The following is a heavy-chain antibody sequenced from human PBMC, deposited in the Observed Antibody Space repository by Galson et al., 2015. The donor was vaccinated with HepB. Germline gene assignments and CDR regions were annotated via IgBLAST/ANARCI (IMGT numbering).Heavy chain of an antibody. J-gene: IGHJ4*02. CDR3: AGSWGGYYGSLSYFDY. V-gene: IGHV3-30*04. CDR1: GFTFSSYA. Sequence: SLRLSCAASGFTFSSYAMHWVRQAPGKGLEWVAVISYDGSNKYYADSVKGRFTISRGNSKNTLYLQMNSLRAEDTAVYYCAGSWGGYYGSLSYFDYWGQGTLVTVSS. D-gene: IGHD3-3*01. CDR2: ISYDGSNK.